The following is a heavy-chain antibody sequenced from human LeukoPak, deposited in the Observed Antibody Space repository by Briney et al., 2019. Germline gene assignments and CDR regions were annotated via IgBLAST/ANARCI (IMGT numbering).Heavy chain of an antibody. V-gene: IGHV4-59*01. D-gene: IGHD3-3*01. CDR3: ARRRSGHDAFDI. CDR1: GGSISSYY. J-gene: IGHJ3*02. Sequence: ETLSLTCTVSGGSISSYYWSWIRQPPGKGLEWIGYIYYCGSTNYNPSLKSRVTISVDTSKNQFSLKLSSVTAADTAVYYCARRRSGHDAFDIWGQGTMVTVSS. CDR2: IYYCGST.